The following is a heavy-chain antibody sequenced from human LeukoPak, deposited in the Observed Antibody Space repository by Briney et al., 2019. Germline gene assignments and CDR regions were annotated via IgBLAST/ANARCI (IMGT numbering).Heavy chain of an antibody. CDR2: FDPEDGET. V-gene: IGHV1-24*01. J-gene: IGHJ4*02. D-gene: IGHD1-26*01. CDR3: ATVPRNTNSGSYSEVFDY. Sequence: ASVKVSCKVSGYTLTELSMHWVRQAPGKGLEWMGGFDPEDGETIYAQKFQGRVTMTEDTSTDTAYMELSSLRSEDTVVYYCATVPRNTNSGSYSEVFDYWGQGTLVTVSS. CDR1: GYTLTELS.